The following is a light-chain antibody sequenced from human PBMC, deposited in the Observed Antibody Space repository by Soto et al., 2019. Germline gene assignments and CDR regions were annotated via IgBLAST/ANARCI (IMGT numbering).Light chain of an antibody. CDR3: QQRSSWIT. CDR2: DAS. Sequence: EHLLKNSPATLSLPPSESVTHYFKASQSVSTYLAWYQQKPGQAPRLLIYDASNRATGIPARFSGSGSGTDFTLTISSLELEDFAVYYCQQRSSWITFGQGTRLE. J-gene: IGKJ5*01. CDR1: QSVSTY. V-gene: IGKV3-11*01.